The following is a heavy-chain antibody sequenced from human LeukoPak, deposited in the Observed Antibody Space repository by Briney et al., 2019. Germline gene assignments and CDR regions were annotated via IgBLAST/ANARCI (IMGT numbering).Heavy chain of an antibody. J-gene: IGHJ4*02. CDR1: GGSISSYY. V-gene: IGHV4-59*01. Sequence: SETLSLTCTVSGGSISSYYWSWIRQPPGKGLEWIGYIYYSGSTSYNPSLKGRVTISVDTSKNQFSLRLTSVTAADTAVYYCARGPVSFGSGTLDYWGQGTLVTVSS. CDR3: ARGPVSFGSGTLDY. CDR2: IYYSGST. D-gene: IGHD3-10*01.